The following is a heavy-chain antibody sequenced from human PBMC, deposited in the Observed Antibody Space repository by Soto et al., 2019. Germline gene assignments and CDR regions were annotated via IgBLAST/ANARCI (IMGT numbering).Heavy chain of an antibody. V-gene: IGHV3-15*07. J-gene: IGHJ4*02. CDR1: GFTFSNAW. CDR2: IKSKTDGGTT. CDR3: TTATPELGTRYFDY. Sequence: GGSLRLSCAASGFTFSNAWMNWVRQAPGKGLEWVGRIKSKTDGGTTDYAAPVKGRFTISRDDSKNTLYLQMNSLKTEDTAVYYCTTATPELGTRYFDYWGQGTLVTVSS. D-gene: IGHD7-27*01.